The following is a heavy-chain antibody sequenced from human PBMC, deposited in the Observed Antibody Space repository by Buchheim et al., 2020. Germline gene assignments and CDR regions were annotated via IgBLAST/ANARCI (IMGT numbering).Heavy chain of an antibody. CDR2: ISYDGSNK. CDR1: GFTFSSYG. V-gene: IGHV3-30*18. Sequence: QVQLVESGGGVVQPGRSLRLSCAASGFTFSSYGMHWVRQAPGKGLEWVAVISYDGSNKYYEDSVKGRFTISRDNSKNKLYLQMNSLRAEDTAVYYCAKDRFSLAGLGSGSYYNGWGQGTL. D-gene: IGHD3-10*01. J-gene: IGHJ4*02. CDR3: AKDRFSLAGLGSGSYYNG.